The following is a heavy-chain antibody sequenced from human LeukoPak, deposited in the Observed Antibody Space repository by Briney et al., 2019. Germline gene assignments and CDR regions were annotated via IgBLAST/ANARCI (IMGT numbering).Heavy chain of an antibody. J-gene: IGHJ6*03. Sequence: GRSLRLSCAASGFTFDDYAMHWVRQAPGKGLEWVSGISWNSGSIGYADSVKGRFTISRDNAKNSLYLQMNSLRAEDTALYYCAKDIYDSSGPYYYYYMDVWGKGTTVTVSS. CDR2: ISWNSGSI. CDR3: AKDIYDSSGPYYYYYMDV. V-gene: IGHV3-9*01. CDR1: GFTFDDYA. D-gene: IGHD3-22*01.